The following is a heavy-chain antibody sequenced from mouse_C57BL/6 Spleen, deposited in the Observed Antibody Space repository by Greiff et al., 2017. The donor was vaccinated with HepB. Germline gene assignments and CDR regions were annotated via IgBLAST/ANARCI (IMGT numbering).Heavy chain of an antibody. CDR2: IYPGDGDN. CDR3: ARQYYGSSYWYFDV. J-gene: IGHJ1*03. V-gene: IGHV1-82*01. Sequence: QVQLQQSGPELVKPGASVKISCKASGYAFSSSWMNWVKQRPGKGHEWIGRIYPGDGDNNYNGKFKGKATLTADKSSSTAYMQISSLTAEDSAVYFCARQYYGSSYWYFDVWGTGTTVTVSS. D-gene: IGHD1-1*01. CDR1: GYAFSSSW.